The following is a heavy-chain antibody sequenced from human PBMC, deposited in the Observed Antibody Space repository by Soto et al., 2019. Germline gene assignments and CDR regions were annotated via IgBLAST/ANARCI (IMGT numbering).Heavy chain of an antibody. V-gene: IGHV4-31*03. Sequence: PSVTLSLTCTVSGDSISGGASFWSWIRQPPGKGLEWIANVYYSGSSYYNPSLKSRLTISVDTTKNQFSLQLKSMTAEDTAVYYCAKLSCTSSTCYFPGWFDPWGQGTLVTVS. J-gene: IGHJ5*02. CDR1: GDSISGGASF. CDR2: VYYSGSS. D-gene: IGHD2-2*01. CDR3: AKLSCTSSTCYFPGWFDP.